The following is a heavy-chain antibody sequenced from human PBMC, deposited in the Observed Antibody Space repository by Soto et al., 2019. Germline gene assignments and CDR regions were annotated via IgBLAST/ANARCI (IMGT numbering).Heavy chain of an antibody. D-gene: IGHD3-10*01. CDR2: ISSSSSYI. Sequence: GGSLRLSCAASGFTFSSYSMNWVRQAPGKGLEWVSSISSSSSYIYYADSVKGRFTISRDNAKNSLYLQRNSRRAEDTAVYYCARFRHKFHYYGSGSSYYMDVWGKGTTVTVSS. J-gene: IGHJ6*03. CDR3: ARFRHKFHYYGSGSSYYMDV. V-gene: IGHV3-21*01. CDR1: GFTFSSYS.